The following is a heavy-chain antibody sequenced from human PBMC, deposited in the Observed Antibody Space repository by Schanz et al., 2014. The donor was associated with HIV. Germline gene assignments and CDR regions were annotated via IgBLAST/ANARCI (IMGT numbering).Heavy chain of an antibody. Sequence: VHLVESGGGLVKPGRSLRLSCTASGSTFSSYWMHWVRQAPGKGLVWVSTISGSDGDTYYADSVKGRFTISRDNSRNALYLHMNSLRADDTAIYYCVKAYSSGFSGAGSWGQGALVTVSS. CDR2: ISGSDGDT. V-gene: IGHV3-23*04. CDR1: GSTFSSYW. J-gene: IGHJ5*02. CDR3: VKAYSSGFSGAGS. D-gene: IGHD5-18*01.